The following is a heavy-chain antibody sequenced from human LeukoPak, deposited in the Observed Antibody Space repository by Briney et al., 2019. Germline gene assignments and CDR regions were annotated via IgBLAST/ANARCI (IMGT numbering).Heavy chain of an antibody. Sequence: KPSPTLSLTCAVSGGSISSGGYSWSWIRQPPGKGLEWIGYIYHSGSTYYNPSLKSRVTISVDTSTNQFSLKLSSVTAADTAVYYCARDRYSGSYYTHYYYYGMDVWGQGTTVIVSS. D-gene: IGHD1-26*01. CDR3: ARDRYSGSYYTHYYYYGMDV. CDR1: GGSISSGGYS. J-gene: IGHJ6*02. CDR2: IYHSGST. V-gene: IGHV4-30-2*01.